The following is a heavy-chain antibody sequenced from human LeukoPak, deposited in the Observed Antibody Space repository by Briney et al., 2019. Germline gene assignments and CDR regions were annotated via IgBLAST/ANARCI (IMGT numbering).Heavy chain of an antibody. CDR3: AKNSRDGYNYCYFDY. CDR2: IRYDGSNK. CDR1: GFTFSSYG. Sequence: GGSLRLSCAASGFTFSSYGMHWVRQAPGKGLEWVAFIRYDGSNKYYADSVKGRFTISRDNSKNTLYLQMNSLRAEDTAVYYCAKNSRDGYNYCYFDYWGQGTLVTVSS. D-gene: IGHD5-24*01. J-gene: IGHJ4*02. V-gene: IGHV3-30*02.